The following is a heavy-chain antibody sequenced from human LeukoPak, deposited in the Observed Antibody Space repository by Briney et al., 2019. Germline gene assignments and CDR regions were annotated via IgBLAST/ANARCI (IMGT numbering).Heavy chain of an antibody. CDR1: GGSISSGGYS. J-gene: IGHJ4*02. V-gene: IGHV4-30-2*01. Sequence: SQTLSLTCAVSGGSISSGGYSWSWIRQPPGKGLEWIGYIYHSGSTYYNPSLKSRVTISVDRSKNQFSLKLSSVTAADTAVYYCAGRGCSSTSCPEDYWGQGTLVTVSS. CDR3: AGRGCSSTSCPEDY. D-gene: IGHD2-2*01. CDR2: IYHSGST.